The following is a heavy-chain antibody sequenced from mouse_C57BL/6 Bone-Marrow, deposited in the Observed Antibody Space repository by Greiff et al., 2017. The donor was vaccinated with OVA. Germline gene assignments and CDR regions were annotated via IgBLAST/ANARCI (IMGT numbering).Heavy chain of an antibody. D-gene: IGHD1-1*01. J-gene: IGHJ3*01. CDR3: ARGYYGSSYAWFAY. CDR2: INPGSGGT. CDR1: GYAFTNYL. Sequence: QVQLQQSGAELVRPGTSVKVSCKASGYAFTNYLIEWVKQRHGQGLEWIGVINPGSGGTNYNEKFKGKATLTADKSSSTAYMQLSSLTSEDSAVYFCARGYYGSSYAWFAYWGQGTLVTVSA. V-gene: IGHV1-54*01.